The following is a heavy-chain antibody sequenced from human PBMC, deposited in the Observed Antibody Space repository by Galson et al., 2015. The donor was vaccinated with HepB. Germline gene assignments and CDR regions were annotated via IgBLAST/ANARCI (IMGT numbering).Heavy chain of an antibody. J-gene: IGHJ2*01. CDR1: GFTFSNYG. CDR2: IWSDGSNQ. Sequence: SLRLSCAASGFTFSNYGMHWVRQAPGKGLEWVAVIWSDGSNQFYADSGKGRFTVSRDNSKNTLSLQMNSLRADDTAVYYCASGEVTWVTYWYFDLWGRGTLVTVSS. D-gene: IGHD3-3*01. V-gene: IGHV3-33*01. CDR3: ASGEVTWVTYWYFDL.